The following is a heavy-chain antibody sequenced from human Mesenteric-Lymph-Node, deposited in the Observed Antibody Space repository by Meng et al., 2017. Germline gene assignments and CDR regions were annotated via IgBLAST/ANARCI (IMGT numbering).Heavy chain of an antibody. CDR3: VRGAGALDY. CDR1: GDSVSSNSAA. D-gene: IGHD4/OR15-4a*01. CDR2: AYYQSKWYF. J-gene: IGHJ4*02. Sequence: SETLSLTCAIPGDSVSSNSAAWNWIRQSPSRGLEWLGRAYYQSKWYFDYAVAVTGRITINPDTSKNQFSLQLNSVTPEDTAVYHCVRGAGALDYWGQGTLVTVSS. V-gene: IGHV6-1*01.